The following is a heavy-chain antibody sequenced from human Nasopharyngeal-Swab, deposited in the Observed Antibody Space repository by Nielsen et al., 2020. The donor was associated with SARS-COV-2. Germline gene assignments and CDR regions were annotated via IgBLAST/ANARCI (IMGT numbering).Heavy chain of an antibody. D-gene: IGHD5-18*01. V-gene: IGHV3-7*04. CDR3: ARTDTAMVDAFDI. CDR2: IKQDGSEK. Sequence: VRQMPGKGLEWVANIKQDGSEKYYVDSVKGRFTISRDNAKNSLYLQMNSLRAEDTAVYYCARTDTAMVDAFDIWGQGTMVTVSS. J-gene: IGHJ3*02.